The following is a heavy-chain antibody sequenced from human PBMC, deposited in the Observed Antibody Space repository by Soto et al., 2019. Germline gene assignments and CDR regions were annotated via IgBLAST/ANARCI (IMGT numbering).Heavy chain of an antibody. Sequence: PSETLSLTCTVSGGSISSGDYYWSWIRQPPGKGLEWIGYIYYSGSTYYNPSLKSRVTISVDTSKNQFSLKLSSVTAADTAVYYCARAIPYYYDSSGYYWANWFDPCGQGTLVTVSS. CDR2: IYYSGST. D-gene: IGHD3-22*01. CDR1: GGSISSGDYY. V-gene: IGHV4-30-4*01. J-gene: IGHJ5*02. CDR3: ARAIPYYYDSSGYYWANWFDP.